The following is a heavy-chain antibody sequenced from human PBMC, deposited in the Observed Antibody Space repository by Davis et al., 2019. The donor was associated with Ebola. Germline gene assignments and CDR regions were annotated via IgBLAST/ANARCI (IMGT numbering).Heavy chain of an antibody. D-gene: IGHD5-18*01. Sequence: AASVKVSCKASGGTFSSYAISWVRQAPGQGLEWMGRIIPILGIANYAQKFQGRVTITADTSTSTAYMELSSLRSEDTAVYFCARGTAMAMVPFDYWGQGTLVTVSS. V-gene: IGHV1-69*04. CDR3: ARGTAMAMVPFDY. CDR2: IIPILGIA. CDR1: GGTFSSYA. J-gene: IGHJ4*02.